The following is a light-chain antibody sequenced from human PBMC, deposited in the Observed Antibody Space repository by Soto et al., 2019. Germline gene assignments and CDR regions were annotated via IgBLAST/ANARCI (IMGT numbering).Light chain of an antibody. CDR3: SSYTTSSTYV. V-gene: IGLV2-14*03. CDR2: DVT. J-gene: IGLJ1*01. Sequence: QSVLTQPASVSGSPGQSVTISCTGTNSDVGAYNYVSWYQQHPGKASKLMIYDVTNRPSGVSNRFSGSKSGYTASLTISGLQAEDEADYYCSSYTTSSTYVFGTGTKVTVL. CDR1: NSDVGAYNY.